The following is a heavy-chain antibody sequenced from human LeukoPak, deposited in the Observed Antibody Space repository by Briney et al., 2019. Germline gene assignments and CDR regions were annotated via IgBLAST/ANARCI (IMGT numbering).Heavy chain of an antibody. Sequence: ASVEVSCKASGYTFTGYYMHWVRQAPGQGLEWMGRINPNSGGTNYAQKFQGRVTMTRDTSISTAYMELSRLRSDDTAVYYCARARTYYDSSGEYFDYWGQGTLVTVSS. J-gene: IGHJ4*02. CDR3: ARARTYYDSSGEYFDY. CDR2: INPNSGGT. D-gene: IGHD3-22*01. V-gene: IGHV1-2*06. CDR1: GYTFTGYY.